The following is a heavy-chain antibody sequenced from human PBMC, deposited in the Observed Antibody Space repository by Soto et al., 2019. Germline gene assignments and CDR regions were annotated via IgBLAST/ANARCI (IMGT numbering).Heavy chain of an antibody. V-gene: IGHV4-39*01. Sequence: QLQLQESGPGLVKPSETLSLTCTVSGGSISSSSYHWGWIRQPPGKGLEWIGSIYYSGSTYYNPSLKSRVTISVDTSKNQFSLKLSSVTAADTAVYYCARHKWSSWAGYNWFDPWGQGTLVTVSS. CDR2: IYYSGST. CDR3: ARHKWSSWAGYNWFDP. CDR1: GGSISSSSYH. J-gene: IGHJ5*02. D-gene: IGHD6-13*01.